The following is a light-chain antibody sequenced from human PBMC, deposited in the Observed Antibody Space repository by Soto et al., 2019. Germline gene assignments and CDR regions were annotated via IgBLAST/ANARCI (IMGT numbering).Light chain of an antibody. CDR3: SSHAGIINVV. Sequence: QSVLTQPPSASGSPGQSVTSSCTGTSSDVGGYNSVSWYQQHPGKAPKLMIYEVTKRPSGVPDRFSGSKSGNTASLTVSGLLPEDEADYYCSSHAGIINVVFGGGTKLTVL. J-gene: IGLJ3*02. CDR1: SSDVGGYNS. CDR2: EVT. V-gene: IGLV2-8*01.